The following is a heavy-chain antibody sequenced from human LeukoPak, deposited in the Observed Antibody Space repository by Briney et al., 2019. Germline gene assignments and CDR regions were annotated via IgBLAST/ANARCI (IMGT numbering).Heavy chain of an antibody. CDR1: GFTFSTYW. Sequence: PGGSLRLSCAASGFTFSTYWMHWVRRAPGKGLVWVSRINTDGSSTNYADSVKGRFTISRDNAKNTLYLQMNSLRAEDTAVYYCARVWGSSTLSGFDYWGQGALVTVSS. D-gene: IGHD2-21*01. J-gene: IGHJ4*02. CDR3: ARVWGSSTLSGFDY. V-gene: IGHV3-74*01. CDR2: INTDGSST.